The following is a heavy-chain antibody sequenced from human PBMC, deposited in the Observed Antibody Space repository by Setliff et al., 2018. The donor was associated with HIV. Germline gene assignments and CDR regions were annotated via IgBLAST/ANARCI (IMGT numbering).Heavy chain of an antibody. D-gene: IGHD1-1*01. CDR2: IYYSGST. J-gene: IGHJ4*02. V-gene: IGHV4-61*03. CDR1: GYSISSGYY. Sequence: SETLSLTCAVSGYSISSGYYWGWIRQPPGKGLEWIGYIYYSGSTKHNPSLKSRVTISVDTSKNHFSLKLRSVTAADTAVYYSAQLGMVDDFDYWGQGTLVTVSS. CDR3: AQLGMVDDFDY.